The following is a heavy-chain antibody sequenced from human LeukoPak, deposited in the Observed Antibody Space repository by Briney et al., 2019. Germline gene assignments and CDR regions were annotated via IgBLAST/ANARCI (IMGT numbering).Heavy chain of an antibody. J-gene: IGHJ4*02. V-gene: IGHV4-39*01. CDR2: IYYSGVT. Sequence: SETLSLTCTVSGGSISSSSYYWGWIRQPPGKGLEWIGSIYYSGVTHYNPSLKSRVTISVDTSKNEFSLKVNSVTAADTAVYYCARLHSGYPGNWGQGTLVTVSS. CDR1: GGSISSSSYY. CDR3: ARLHSGYPGN. D-gene: IGHD5-12*01.